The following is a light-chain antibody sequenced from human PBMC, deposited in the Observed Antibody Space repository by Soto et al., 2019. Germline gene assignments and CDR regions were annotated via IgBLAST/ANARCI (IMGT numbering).Light chain of an antibody. CDR3: AAWDDSLSGYV. Sequence: QSALTQPPSASGTPGQRVTISCSGSSSNIGSNYVYWYQQLPGTAPQLLIYKNNQRPSGVPDRFTGSKSGTSASLAISGLRSEDEADYYCAAWDDSLSGYVFGTGTQLTVL. V-gene: IGLV1-47*01. J-gene: IGLJ1*01. CDR1: SSNIGSNY. CDR2: KNN.